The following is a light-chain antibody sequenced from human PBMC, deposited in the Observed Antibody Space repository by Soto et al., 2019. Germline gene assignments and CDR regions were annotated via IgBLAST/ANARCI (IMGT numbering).Light chain of an antibody. Sequence: NQPPSADWTPVRTIPIRSTAITSQFGGYNYASWYQQHPGKASKLMIYDVSDRPSGVSDRFSGSKSGNTASLTISGLQAVDEADYSCTSYASSDTPNVFRTGTKVTV. V-gene: IGLV2-14*01. CDR2: DVS. CDR1: TSQFGGYNY. CDR3: TSYASSDTPNV. J-gene: IGLJ1*01.